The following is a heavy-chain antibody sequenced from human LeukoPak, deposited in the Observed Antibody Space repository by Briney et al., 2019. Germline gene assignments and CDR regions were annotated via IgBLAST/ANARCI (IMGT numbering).Heavy chain of an antibody. CDR3: VKGMEDYDILTGVLDV. D-gene: IGHD3-9*01. CDR1: GFTFSSYA. J-gene: IGHJ6*02. Sequence: HAGGSLRLSCSASGFTFSSYAMHWARQAPGRGLEYVSAISSNGGSTYYADSVKGRFTISRDNSKNTLYLQMSSLRAEDTAVYYCVKGMEDYDILTGVLDVWGQGTTVTVSS. V-gene: IGHV3-64D*06. CDR2: ISSNGGST.